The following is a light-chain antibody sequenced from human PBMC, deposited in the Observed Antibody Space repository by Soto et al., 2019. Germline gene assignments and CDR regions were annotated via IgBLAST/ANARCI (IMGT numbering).Light chain of an antibody. CDR1: QSINSW. J-gene: IGKJ2*01. V-gene: IGKV1-5*01. CDR3: QQYISYPYT. Sequence: DIQMTQSPPTLSASLGDRVSITCRASQSINSWLAWYQQKPGRAPNLLIYDASTLKSGALSRFSGSESGTEFNLTISGLQPDDFATYYGQQYISYPYTFGQGTKLEIK. CDR2: DAS.